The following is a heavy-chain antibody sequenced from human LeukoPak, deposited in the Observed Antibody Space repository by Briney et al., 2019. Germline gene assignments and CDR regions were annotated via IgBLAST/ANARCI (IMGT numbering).Heavy chain of an antibody. Sequence: ASVKVSCKASGYTFTSYDINWVRQATGQGLEWMGWMNPNSGNTGYAQKFQGRVTMTRNTSISTAHMELSSPRSEDTAVYYCARAGITMVRGVIEGDAFDIWGQGTMVTVSS. CDR3: ARAGITMVRGVIEGDAFDI. CDR1: GYTFTSYD. CDR2: MNPNSGNT. J-gene: IGHJ3*02. D-gene: IGHD3-10*01. V-gene: IGHV1-8*01.